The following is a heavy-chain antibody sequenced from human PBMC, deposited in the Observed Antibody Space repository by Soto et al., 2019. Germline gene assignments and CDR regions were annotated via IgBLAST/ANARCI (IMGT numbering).Heavy chain of an antibody. Sequence: PSGSLSLTCTFSGGSISGGEYYWSWIRQPPGKGLEWIGYIYYSGSTYYNPSLKSRVTISVDTSKNQFSLKLSSVTAADTAVYYCARVSVRGVIWLNWFAPWGQGTLVTVSS. CDR1: GGSISGGEYY. CDR2: IYYSGST. V-gene: IGHV4-30-4*01. CDR3: ARVSVRGVIWLNWFAP. J-gene: IGHJ5*02. D-gene: IGHD3-10*01.